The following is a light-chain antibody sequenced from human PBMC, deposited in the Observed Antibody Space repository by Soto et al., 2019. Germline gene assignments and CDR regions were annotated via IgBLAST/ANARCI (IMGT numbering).Light chain of an antibody. CDR1: SSDVGGYNY. J-gene: IGLJ2*01. Sequence: QSALTQPASVSGSPGQSITISCTGTSSDVGGYNYVSWYQQHPGKAPKLTIYEVSNRPSGVSNRFSGSKSGNTASLTISGLQAEDEADYYCSSYTSSSTVVFGGGTKVTVL. V-gene: IGLV2-14*01. CDR3: SSYTSSSTVV. CDR2: EVS.